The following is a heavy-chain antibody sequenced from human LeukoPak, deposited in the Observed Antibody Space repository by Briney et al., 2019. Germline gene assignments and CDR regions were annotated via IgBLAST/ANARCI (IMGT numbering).Heavy chain of an antibody. CDR1: GDSTSSDRYY. J-gene: IGHJ4*02. V-gene: IGHV4-61*01. Sequence: SETLSLTCTISGDSTSSDRYYGGWVRQPPGKGLEWIGYIYYSGSTNYNPSLKSRVTISVDTSKNQFSLKLSSVTAADTAVYYCARGDYKPDYWGQGTLVTVSS. D-gene: IGHD4-11*01. CDR3: ARGDYKPDY. CDR2: IYYSGST.